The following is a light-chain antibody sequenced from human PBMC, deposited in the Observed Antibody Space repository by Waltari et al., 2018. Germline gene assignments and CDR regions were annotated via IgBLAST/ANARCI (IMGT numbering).Light chain of an antibody. CDR1: QSVSSY. V-gene: IGKV3-11*01. Sequence: EIVLTQSPATLSLSPGERAPLPCRASQSVSSYLAWYQQKPGQAPRLLSDDASNRATGIPARFSGSGSGTDFTLTISSLEPEDFAVYYCQQRSNWPPRATFGGGTKVEIK. CDR3: QQRSNWPPRAT. CDR2: DAS. J-gene: IGKJ4*01.